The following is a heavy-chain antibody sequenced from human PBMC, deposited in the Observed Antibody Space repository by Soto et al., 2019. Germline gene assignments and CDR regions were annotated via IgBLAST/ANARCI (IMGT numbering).Heavy chain of an antibody. D-gene: IGHD3-9*01. V-gene: IGHV1-2*04. Sequence: ASVKVSCKASGYTFTGYYMHWVRQAPGQGLEWMGWINPNSGGTNYAQKFQGWVTMTRDTSISTAYMELSRLRSDDTAVYYCARGGYYYILTGYYKGNWLDPWGQGTLVTFSS. CDR1: GYTFTGYY. CDR3: ARGGYYYILTGYYKGNWLDP. CDR2: INPNSGGT. J-gene: IGHJ5*02.